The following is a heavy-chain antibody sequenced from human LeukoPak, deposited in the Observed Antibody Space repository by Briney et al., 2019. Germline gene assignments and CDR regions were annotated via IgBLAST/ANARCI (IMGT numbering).Heavy chain of an antibody. D-gene: IGHD6-13*01. Sequence: GGSLRLSCAASGFTFTTYSMNWVRQAPGKGLEWVSSISSRSTYIYYADSVKGRFTISRDNAQNSLYLQMNSLRAEDTAVYYCARDGSSSWYGWFDPWGQGTLVTVSS. J-gene: IGHJ5*02. CDR2: ISSRSTYI. V-gene: IGHV3-21*01. CDR1: GFTFTTYS. CDR3: ARDGSSSWYGWFDP.